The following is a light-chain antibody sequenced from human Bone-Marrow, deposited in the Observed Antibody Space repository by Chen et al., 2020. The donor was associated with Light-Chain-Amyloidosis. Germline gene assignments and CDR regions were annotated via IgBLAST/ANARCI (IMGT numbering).Light chain of an antibody. V-gene: IGLV3-21*02. Sequence: SYVLTQPSSGSVAPGQTATIACGGNNIGSTSVHWYQQTPGQAPLLVVYDDSDRPSGIPERLSGSNSGNTATLTISRVEAGDEADYYCQVWGRSSDRPVFGGGTKLTVL. CDR1: NIGSTS. CDR2: DDS. CDR3: QVWGRSSDRPV. J-gene: IGLJ3*02.